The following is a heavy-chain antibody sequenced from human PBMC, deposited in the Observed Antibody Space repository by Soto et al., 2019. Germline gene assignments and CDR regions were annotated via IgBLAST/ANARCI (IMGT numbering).Heavy chain of an antibody. V-gene: IGHV3-7*03. CDR3: ARDVNGGFFYL. CDR1: GFTFTDHW. CDR2: MNDDGNEK. J-gene: IGHJ2*01. Sequence: EVHLVESGGGLVQPGGSLRLSCAASGFTFTDHWMAWVRQAPGSGLEWVANMNDDGNEKYYVNSVKRRFTISRDNAKNSLYLQMDSLRAEDTAVYYCARDVNGGFFYLWGRGTLLTVSS.